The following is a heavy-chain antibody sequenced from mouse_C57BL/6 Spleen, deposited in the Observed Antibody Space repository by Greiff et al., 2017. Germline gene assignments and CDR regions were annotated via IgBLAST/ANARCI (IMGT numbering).Heavy chain of an antibody. CDR1: GFTFSSYA. V-gene: IGHV5-4*03. J-gene: IGHJ1*03. Sequence: EVKLQESGGGLVKPGGSLKLSCAASGFTFSSYAMSWVRQTPEKRLEWVATISDGGSYTYYPDNVKGRFTISRDNAKNNLYLQMSHLKSEDTAMYYCARSLYDGYYYWYFDVWGTGTTVTVSS. D-gene: IGHD2-3*01. CDR2: ISDGGSYT. CDR3: ARSLYDGYYYWYFDV.